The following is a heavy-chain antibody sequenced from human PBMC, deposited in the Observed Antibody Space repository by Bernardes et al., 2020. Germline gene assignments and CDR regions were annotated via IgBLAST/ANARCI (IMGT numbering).Heavy chain of an antibody. CDR2: VSGYDGKT. Sequence: AGFQDYCKASNYTFRSHGISWVRQSPGQGLEWVGWVSGYDGKTYYAERLQGRVTLTTDTSTKTAYMELGSLRSDDTAVYYCARATTVTTWFDSWGQGTLVTVSS. V-gene: IGHV1-18*01. CDR3: ARATTVTTWFDS. D-gene: IGHD4-17*01. J-gene: IGHJ4*02. CDR1: NYTFRSHG.